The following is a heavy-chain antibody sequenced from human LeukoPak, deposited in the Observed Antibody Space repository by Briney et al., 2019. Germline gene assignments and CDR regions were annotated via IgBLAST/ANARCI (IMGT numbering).Heavy chain of an antibody. Sequence: ASVKVSCKASGYTFTGYYMHWVRQAPGQGLEWMGWINPNSGGTNYEQKFQGWVTMTRDTSISTAYMELSRLRSDGTAVYYCARDLSGSGGFPLYYFDYWGQGTLVTVSS. CDR1: GYTFTGYY. CDR3: ARDLSGSGGFPLYYFDY. D-gene: IGHD3-10*01. V-gene: IGHV1-2*04. J-gene: IGHJ4*02. CDR2: INPNSGGT.